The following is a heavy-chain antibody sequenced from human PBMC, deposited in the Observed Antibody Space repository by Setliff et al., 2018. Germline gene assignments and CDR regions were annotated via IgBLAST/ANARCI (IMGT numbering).Heavy chain of an antibody. CDR2: IYYSGST. D-gene: IGHD6-6*01. Sequence: SETLSLTCTVSGASISSSRDYWGWIRQPPGKGLEWIGSIYYSGSTYYNPSLKSRVTISVDTSKNQFSLRLSSLTAADTAVYYCARMAIRVASRPSSPLDYYYYMDLWGKGATVTVS. CDR3: ARMAIRVASRPSSPLDYYYYMDL. J-gene: IGHJ6*03. CDR1: GASISSSRDY. V-gene: IGHV4-39*01.